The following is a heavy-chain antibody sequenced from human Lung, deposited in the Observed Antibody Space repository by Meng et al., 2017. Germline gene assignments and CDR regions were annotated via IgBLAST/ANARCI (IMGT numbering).Heavy chain of an antibody. CDR1: GGSFSDYY. CDR2: INHSGST. D-gene: IGHD4-11*01. J-gene: IGHJ4*02. CDR3: ARGPTTMAHDFDY. Sequence: VQLKPWGAGLLTPSEPLSLPCVVSGGSFSDYYWSWIRQPPGKGLEWIGEINHSGSTNYNPSLESRATISVDTSQNNLSLKLSSVTAADSAVYYCARGPTTMAHDFDYWGQGTLVTVSS. V-gene: IGHV4-34*01.